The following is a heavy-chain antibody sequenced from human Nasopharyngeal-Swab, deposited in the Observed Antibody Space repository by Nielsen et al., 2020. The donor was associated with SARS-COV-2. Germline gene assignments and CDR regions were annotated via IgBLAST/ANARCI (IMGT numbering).Heavy chain of an antibody. D-gene: IGHD5-12*01. V-gene: IGHV3-48*03. CDR2: ISSSGSTI. CDR1: GFTFSSYE. J-gene: IGHJ4*02. Sequence: GESLKISCAASGFTFSSYEMNWVRQAPGKGLEWVSYISSSGSTIYYADSVKGRFTISRDNAKNSLYLQMNSLRAEDTAVYYCARDEGGYSGYDYPYYFDYWGQGTLVTVSS. CDR3: ARDEGGYSGYDYPYYFDY.